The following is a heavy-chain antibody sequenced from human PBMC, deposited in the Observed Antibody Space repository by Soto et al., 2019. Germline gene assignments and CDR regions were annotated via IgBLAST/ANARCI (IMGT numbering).Heavy chain of an antibody. CDR1: GFTVSTSY. V-gene: IGHV3-66*01. D-gene: IGHD6-13*01. CDR2: MYSGGNT. Sequence: EVQLVESGGGLVQSGGSLRLSCAASGFTVSTSYMSWVRQAPGKGLEWVSVMYSGGNTYYRDSAKGRFTISRDNSKNTLHLQMNSLRAEDTGVYFCASDQGTAAGALDSWGQGTLVTVSS. CDR3: ASDQGTAAGALDS. J-gene: IGHJ4*02.